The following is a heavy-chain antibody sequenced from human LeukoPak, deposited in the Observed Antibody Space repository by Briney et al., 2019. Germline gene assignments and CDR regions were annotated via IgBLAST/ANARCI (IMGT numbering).Heavy chain of an antibody. Sequence: GGSLRLSCAASGFTFSSYSMSGVRQAPGKGLEWVSTITAGGDTYYADSVKGRFTISRDNSKNTLSLQMNSLRAEDTAVYYCAKPYYYDGSGPRGGAFDIWGQGTMVTVSS. CDR2: ITAGGDT. D-gene: IGHD3-22*01. V-gene: IGHV3-23*01. J-gene: IGHJ3*02. CDR1: GFTFSSYS. CDR3: AKPYYYDGSGPRGGAFDI.